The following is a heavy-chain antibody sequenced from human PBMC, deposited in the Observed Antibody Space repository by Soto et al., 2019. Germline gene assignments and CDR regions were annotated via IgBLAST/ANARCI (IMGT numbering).Heavy chain of an antibody. J-gene: IGHJ6*02. CDR2: ITTSSSTI. V-gene: IGHV3-48*01. CDR3: ARRAV. Sequence: EVQLVESGGGLVQPGGSLRLSCAASGFTFSTYSMNWVRQAPGKGLEWISYITTSSSTIYYADSVKGRFTISRDNAKNSLYLQMNSLRVEDTTVYYCARRAVWGQGTTVTVS. CDR1: GFTFSTYS.